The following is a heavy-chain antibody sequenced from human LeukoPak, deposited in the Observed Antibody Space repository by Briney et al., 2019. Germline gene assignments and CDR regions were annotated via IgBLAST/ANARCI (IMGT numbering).Heavy chain of an antibody. Sequence: PSETLSLTCAVYGGSFGGYYWSWIRLPPGKGLEWIGEINHSGSTNYNPSLKSRVTISVDTSKNQFSLKLSSVTAADTAVYYCARGRGGFRYCSSASCTAYYYYYMDVWGKGTTVTVSS. V-gene: IGHV4-34*01. J-gene: IGHJ6*03. CDR2: INHSGST. CDR3: ARGRGGFRYCSSASCTAYYYYYMDV. CDR1: GGSFGGYY. D-gene: IGHD2-2*01.